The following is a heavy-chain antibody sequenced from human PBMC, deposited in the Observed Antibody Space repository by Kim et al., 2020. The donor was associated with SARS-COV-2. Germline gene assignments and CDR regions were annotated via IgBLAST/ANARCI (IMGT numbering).Heavy chain of an antibody. Sequence: GGSLRLSCAASGFTFSFYSMNWVRQAPGKGLEWVSSISSSSSYIYYADSVKGRFTISRDNAKNSLYLQMNSLRAEDTAMYYCARDGTLRLGELSLTYYYYGMDVWGQGTTVTVSS. CDR3: ARDGTLRLGELSLTYYYYGMDV. V-gene: IGHV3-21*01. CDR1: GFTFSFYS. J-gene: IGHJ6*02. CDR2: ISSSSSYI. D-gene: IGHD3-16*02.